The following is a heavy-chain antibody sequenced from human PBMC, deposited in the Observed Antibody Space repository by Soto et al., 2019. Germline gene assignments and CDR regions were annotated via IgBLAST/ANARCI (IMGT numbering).Heavy chain of an antibody. CDR1: GDSISNLDYF. Sequence: QVQLLESGPGLVKPSQTLSLTCSVSGDSISNLDYFWAWIRQPPGQALEYIGYIYKSATTYYNPSFESRVAIYVDTSKSQFSITVTSVTAADTAVYFCARGRYCLTGRCFPNWFDSWGQGALVTVSS. V-gene: IGHV4-30-4*01. CDR2: IYKSATT. D-gene: IGHD7-27*01. J-gene: IGHJ5*01. CDR3: ARGRYCLTGRCFPNWFDS.